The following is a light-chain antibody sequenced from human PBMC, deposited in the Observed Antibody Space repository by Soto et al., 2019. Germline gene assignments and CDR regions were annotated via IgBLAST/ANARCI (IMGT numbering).Light chain of an antibody. CDR2: DAS. Sequence: EIVLTQSPATLSLSPGERATLSCRASQSISNFLAWYQQKPGQAPRLLIYDASKRATDIPDRFIGSGSETDLTRNISSLEPEDFAVYYSKPGSNWPLAFGEGSRVEIK. V-gene: IGKV3-11*01. J-gene: IGKJ5*01. CDR1: QSISNF. CDR3: KPGSNWPLA.